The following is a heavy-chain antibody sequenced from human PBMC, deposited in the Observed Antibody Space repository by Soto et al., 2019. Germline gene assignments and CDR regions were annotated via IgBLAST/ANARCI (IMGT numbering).Heavy chain of an antibody. CDR1: GDSISKTNW. CDR2: IHQSGST. J-gene: IGHJ5*02. D-gene: IGHD2-2*01. Sequence: SETLSLTCTVSGDSISKTNWWSWVRQPPGKGLEWIGEIHQSGSTNYSPSLKGRVTISVDNSKHQFSLKLMSVSAAYTAVYYCARVPIMVEIPPAPSGWFDPWGQGTLVTVSS. V-gene: IGHV4-4*02. CDR3: ARVPIMVEIPPAPSGWFDP.